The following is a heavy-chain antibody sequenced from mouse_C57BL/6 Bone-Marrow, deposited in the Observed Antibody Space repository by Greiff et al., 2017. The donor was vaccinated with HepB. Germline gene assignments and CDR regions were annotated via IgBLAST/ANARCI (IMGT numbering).Heavy chain of an antibody. V-gene: IGHV1-78*01. D-gene: IGHD1-1*01. CDR3: ARWGVVATNFDY. CDR1: GYTFTDHT. J-gene: IGHJ2*01. CDR2: IYPRDGST. Sequence: VKLQESDAELVKPGASVKISCKVSGYTFTDHTIHWMKQRPEQGLEWIGYIYPRDGSTKYNEKFKGKATLTADKSSSTAYMQLNSLTSEDSAVYFCARWGVVATNFDYWGQGTTLTVSS.